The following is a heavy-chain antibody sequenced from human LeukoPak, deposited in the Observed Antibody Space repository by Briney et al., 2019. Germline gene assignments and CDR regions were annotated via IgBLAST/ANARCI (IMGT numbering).Heavy chain of an antibody. CDR3: AKDLCSTVVTPLCWYFDL. CDR1: GFTFSSYG. Sequence: PGGSLRLSCAASGFTFSSYGMHWVRQAPGKGLEWVAVISYDGSNKYYADSVRGRFTISRDNSKNTLYLQMNSLRAEDTAAYYCAKDLCSTVVTPLCWYFDLWGRGTLVTVSS. J-gene: IGHJ2*01. V-gene: IGHV3-30*18. D-gene: IGHD4-23*01. CDR2: ISYDGSNK.